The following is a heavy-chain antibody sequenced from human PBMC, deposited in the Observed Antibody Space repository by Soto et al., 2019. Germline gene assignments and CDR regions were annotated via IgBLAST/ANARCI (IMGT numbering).Heavy chain of an antibody. CDR3: AKDGAITGTLPGYYYYGMDV. CDR2: ISYDGSNK. D-gene: IGHD1-7*01. CDR1: GFTFSSSG. J-gene: IGHJ6*02. Sequence: LRLSCSESGFTFSSSGMHWVRQAPGKGLEWVAVISYDGSNKYYADSVKGRFTISRDNSKNTLYLQMNSLRAEDTAVYYCAKDGAITGTLPGYYYYGMDVWGQGTTVTVSS. V-gene: IGHV3-30*18.